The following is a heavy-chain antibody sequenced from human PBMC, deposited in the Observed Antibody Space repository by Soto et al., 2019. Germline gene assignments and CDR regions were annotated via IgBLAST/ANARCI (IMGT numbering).Heavy chain of an antibody. Sequence: EVQLVDSGGGLVQPGRSLRLSCAASGFTFDIYAMHWVRQAPGKGLEWVSSISWNSRVLAYADSVKGRFTISRDNARNSLYLQMDSLRDEDTALYYCAKGRYDFWSPYYFDSWGQGTLVTVSS. CDR2: ISWNSRVL. J-gene: IGHJ4*02. V-gene: IGHV3-9*01. CDR1: GFTFDIYA. CDR3: AKGRYDFWSPYYFDS. D-gene: IGHD3-3*01.